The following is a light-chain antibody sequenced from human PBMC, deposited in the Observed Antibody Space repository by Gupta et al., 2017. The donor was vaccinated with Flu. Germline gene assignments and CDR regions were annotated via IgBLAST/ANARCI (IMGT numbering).Light chain of an antibody. CDR3: QQEHYRPET. V-gene: IGKV3-15*01. CDR2: GAS. J-gene: IGKJ1*01. Sequence: PATLSVSPGERATLSCRASQSIGINLAWYQQKPGQAPRLLIYGASTRGTGIPARFSGSGSGTEFTLAINSLQSEDFAVYYCQQEHYRPETFGLGTKVEIK. CDR1: QSIGIN.